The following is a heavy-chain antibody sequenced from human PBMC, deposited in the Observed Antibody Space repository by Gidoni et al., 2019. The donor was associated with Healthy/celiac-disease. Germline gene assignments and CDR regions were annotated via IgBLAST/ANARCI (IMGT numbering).Heavy chain of an antibody. CDR2: ISGSGGST. D-gene: IGHD6-6*01. J-gene: IGHJ4*02. CDR3: AKDLWARSSSSSGPVGY. CDR1: GFTFSSYA. V-gene: IGHV3-23*01. Sequence: EVQLLESGGGLVQPGGSLRLSCAASGFTFSSYAMSWVRQAPGKGLEWVSAISGSGGSTYYADSVKGRFTISRDNSENTLYLQMNSLRAEDTAVYYCAKDLWARSSSSSGPVGYWGQGTLVTVSS.